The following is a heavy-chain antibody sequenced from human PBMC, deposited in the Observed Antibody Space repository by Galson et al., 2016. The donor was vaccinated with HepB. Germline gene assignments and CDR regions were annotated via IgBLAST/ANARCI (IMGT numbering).Heavy chain of an antibody. D-gene: IGHD2/OR15-2a*01. V-gene: IGHV3-74*01. CDR2: INTDGSRT. J-gene: IGHJ6*02. Sequence: SLRPSCAASGFTFSSYWMHWVRQAPGRGLVWVSRINTDGSRTNYADSVKGRVTISRDNAKNTLYLQMNSLRAEDTAVYYCARAGFKGFSNGMDVWGQGTTVTVSS. CDR3: ARAGFKGFSNGMDV. CDR1: GFTFSSYW.